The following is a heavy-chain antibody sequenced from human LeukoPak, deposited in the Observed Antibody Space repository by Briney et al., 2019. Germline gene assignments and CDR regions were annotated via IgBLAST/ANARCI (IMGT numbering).Heavy chain of an antibody. J-gene: IGHJ6*03. Sequence: GGSLRHSCAASGFTFSSYEMNWVRQAPGKGLEWVSYISSSGSTIYYADSVKGRFTISRDNAKNSLYLQMNSLRAEDTAVYYCARVRGGGTTLVYYYMDVWGKGTTVTVSS. CDR3: ARVRGGGTTLVYYYMDV. V-gene: IGHV3-48*03. CDR1: GFTFSSYE. D-gene: IGHD1-1*01. CDR2: ISSSGSTI.